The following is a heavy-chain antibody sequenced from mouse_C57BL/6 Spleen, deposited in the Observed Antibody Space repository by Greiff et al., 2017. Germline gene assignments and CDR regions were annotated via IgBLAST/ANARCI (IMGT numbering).Heavy chain of an antibody. D-gene: IGHD2-4*01. Sequence: QVQLKQSGAELVRPGTSVKVSCKASGYAFTNYLIEWVKQRPGQGLEWIGVINPGSGGTNYNEKFKGKATLTADKSSSTAYMQLSSLTSEDSAVYFCARCYDYDGFDVWGTGTTVTVSS. J-gene: IGHJ1*03. CDR1: GYAFTNYL. CDR3: ARCYDYDGFDV. V-gene: IGHV1-54*01. CDR2: INPGSGGT.